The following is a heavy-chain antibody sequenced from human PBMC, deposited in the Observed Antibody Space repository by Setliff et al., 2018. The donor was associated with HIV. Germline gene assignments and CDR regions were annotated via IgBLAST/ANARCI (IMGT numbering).Heavy chain of an antibody. J-gene: IGHJ3*01. V-gene: IGHV3-11*04. CDR1: GFTFSDYY. CDR2: ISSSGTTT. Sequence: AGGSLRLSCAGSGSGGSGFTFSDYYMSWVRQAPGKGLEWLSYISSSGTTTYYADSVKGRFTISRDNAKNSVLLQMNSLRAEDTAVYYCARGQFRLRPDSLDLWGQGTLVTVSS. CDR3: ARGQFRLRPDSLDL. D-gene: IGHD2-21*01.